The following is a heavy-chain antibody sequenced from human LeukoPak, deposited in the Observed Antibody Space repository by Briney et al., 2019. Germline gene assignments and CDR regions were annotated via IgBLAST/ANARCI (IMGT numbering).Heavy chain of an antibody. Sequence: ASVKVSCKASGYTFTGYHMHWVRQAPGQGLEWMGWINPNSGGTNYAQKFQGRVTMTRDTSISTAYMELSRLRSDDTAVYYCARQPSWSPVNWFDPWGQGTLVTVSS. D-gene: IGHD6-13*01. CDR1: GYTFTGYH. J-gene: IGHJ5*02. CDR3: ARQPSWSPVNWFDP. CDR2: INPNSGGT. V-gene: IGHV1-2*02.